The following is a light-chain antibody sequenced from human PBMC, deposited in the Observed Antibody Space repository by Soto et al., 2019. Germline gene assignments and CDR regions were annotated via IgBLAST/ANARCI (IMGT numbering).Light chain of an antibody. J-gene: IGLJ2*01. CDR1: SGHSSYA. CDR2: LNSDGSH. V-gene: IGLV4-69*01. Sequence: QLVLTQSPSASASLGASVKLTCTLSSGHSSYAIAWHQQQPEKGPRYLMKLNSDGSHSKGDGIPDRFSGSSSGAERYLTISGLQSADEADYYCQSWGTGVVFGGGTKLTVL. CDR3: QSWGTGVV.